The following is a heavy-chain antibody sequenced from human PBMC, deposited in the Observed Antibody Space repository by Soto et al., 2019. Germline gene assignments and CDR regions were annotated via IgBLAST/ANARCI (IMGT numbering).Heavy chain of an antibody. J-gene: IGHJ6*03. CDR1: GGSISSSSYY. CDR3: ARRGGVVVPAAAYYYYYMDV. D-gene: IGHD2-2*01. V-gene: IGHV4-39*01. Sequence: QLQLQESGPGLVKPSETLSLTCTVSGGSISSSSYYWGWIRQPPGKGLEWIGSIYYSGSTYYNPSLNSRVTIYVDTSKSQFSLMLSSVTAADTAVYYCARRGGVVVPAAAYYYYYMDVWGKGSTVTVSS. CDR2: IYYSGST.